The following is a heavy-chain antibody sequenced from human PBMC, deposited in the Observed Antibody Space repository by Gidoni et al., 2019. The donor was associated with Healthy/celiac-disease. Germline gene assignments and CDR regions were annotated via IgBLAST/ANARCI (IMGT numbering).Heavy chain of an antibody. V-gene: IGHV4-34*01. CDR3: ARGYSSSWSNWFDP. CDR2: NNHSGST. J-gene: IGHJ5*02. D-gene: IGHD6-13*01. Sequence: QVQLQQWGAGLLKPSETLSLTCAVYGGSFSGYYWSWIRHPPGKGLEWIGENNHSGSTNYNPSLKSRFTISVDTSKNQFSLKLSSVTAADTAVYYCARGYSSSWSNWFDPWGQGTLVTVSS. CDR1: GGSFSGYY.